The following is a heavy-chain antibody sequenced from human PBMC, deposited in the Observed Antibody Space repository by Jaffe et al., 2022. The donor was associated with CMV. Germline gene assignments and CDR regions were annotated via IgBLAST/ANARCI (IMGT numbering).Heavy chain of an antibody. Sequence: QVELVESGGGVVQPGRSLRLSCAASGFPFSNYGMHWVRQAPGKGLEWVAVIWYDGSNKYYGDSVKGRFTISRDNSKKMVYLQMNSLRVEDTAVYYCARVGGINDRDTSGWLPFDGWGQGTLVIVSS. CDR2: IWYDGSNK. CDR1: GFPFSNYG. CDR3: ARVGGINDRDTSGWLPFDG. V-gene: IGHV3-33*08. J-gene: IGHJ4*02. D-gene: IGHD6-19*01.